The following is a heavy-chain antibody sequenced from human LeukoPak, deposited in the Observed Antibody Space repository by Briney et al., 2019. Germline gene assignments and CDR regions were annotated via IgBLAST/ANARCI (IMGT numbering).Heavy chain of an antibody. CDR1: GFTFSDYY. CDR2: IYYSGST. V-gene: IGHV4-59*05. D-gene: IGHD3-22*01. CDR3: ASHGVYYYDSSGYFDY. J-gene: IGHJ4*02. Sequence: GSLRLSCAASGFTFSDYYMSWIRQAPGKGLEWIGSIYYSGSTYYNPSLKSRVTISVDTSKNQFSLKLSSVTAADTAVYYCASHGVYYYDSSGYFDYWGQGTLVTVSS.